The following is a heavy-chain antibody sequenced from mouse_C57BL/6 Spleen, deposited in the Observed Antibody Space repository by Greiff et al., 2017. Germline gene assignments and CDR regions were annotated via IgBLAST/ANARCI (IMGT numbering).Heavy chain of an antibody. CDR1: GFNIKDDY. CDR3: TAPGHYGRRRWFAY. J-gene: IGHJ3*01. V-gene: IGHV14-4*01. CDR2: IDPENGDT. Sequence: VQLQQSGAELVRPGASVKLSCTASGFNIKDDYMHWVKQRPEQGLEWIGWIDPENGDTEYASKFQGKAPITADTPSNTADLQLSSLTAEDSAVYYCTAPGHYGRRRWFAYWGQGTLVTVSA. D-gene: IGHD1-1*01.